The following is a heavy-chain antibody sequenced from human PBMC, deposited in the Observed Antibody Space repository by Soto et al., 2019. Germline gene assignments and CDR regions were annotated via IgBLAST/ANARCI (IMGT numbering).Heavy chain of an antibody. J-gene: IGHJ4*02. CDR2: ISYDGSNK. CDR1: GFTFSSYG. D-gene: IGHD2-2*01. V-gene: IGHV3-30*18. CDR3: AKAGRVVVQAALDF. Sequence: GWSLRLSCAASGFTFSSYGMHWVRQAPGKGLEWVAVISYDGSNKYYADSVKGRFTISRDNSKNTLYLQMNSLRAEDTAVYYCAKAGRVVVQAALDFWGQGTLVTVSS.